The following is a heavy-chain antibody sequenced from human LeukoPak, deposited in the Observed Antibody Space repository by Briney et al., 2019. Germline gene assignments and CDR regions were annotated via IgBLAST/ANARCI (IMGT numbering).Heavy chain of an antibody. CDR3: ANALLRYFDWLNDAFDI. CDR1: GFTFSSYA. D-gene: IGHD3-9*01. V-gene: IGHV3-23*01. Sequence: GGSLRLSCAASGFTFSSYAMSWVRQAPGKGLEGGAAISGSGGSTYYADPVNGRFTISRDNSKNTLYLQMNSLRAEDTAVYYCANALLRYFDWLNDAFDIWGQGTMVTVSS. J-gene: IGHJ3*02. CDR2: ISGSGGST.